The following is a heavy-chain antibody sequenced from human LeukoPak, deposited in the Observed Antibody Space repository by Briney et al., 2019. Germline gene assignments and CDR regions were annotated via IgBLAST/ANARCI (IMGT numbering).Heavy chain of an antibody. J-gene: IGHJ4*02. Sequence: ASVKVSCKASGYTFTGYYMHWVRQAPGQGLEWMGWINPNSGGTNYAQKFQGRVTMTRDTSISTAYMELSRLRSDDTAVYYCARDQGWDSSGWYLLSPVWGQGTLVTVSS. V-gene: IGHV1-2*02. D-gene: IGHD6-19*01. CDR2: INPNSGGT. CDR1: GYTFTGYY. CDR3: ARDQGWDSSGWYLLSPV.